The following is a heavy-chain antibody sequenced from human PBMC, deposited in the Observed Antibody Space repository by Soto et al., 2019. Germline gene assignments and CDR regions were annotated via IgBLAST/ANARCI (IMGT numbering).Heavy chain of an antibody. CDR3: AKDRGTMIVKAYYFDY. Sequence: QVQLVESGGGVVQPGRSLSLSSAASGFTFSSYGMHWVRQAPGKGLEWVAVISYDGSNKYYADSVKGRFTISRDNSKNTLYLQMNSLRAEDTAVYYCAKDRGTMIVKAYYFDYWGQGTLVTVSS. CDR1: GFTFSSYG. V-gene: IGHV3-30*18. CDR2: ISYDGSNK. J-gene: IGHJ4*02. D-gene: IGHD3-22*01.